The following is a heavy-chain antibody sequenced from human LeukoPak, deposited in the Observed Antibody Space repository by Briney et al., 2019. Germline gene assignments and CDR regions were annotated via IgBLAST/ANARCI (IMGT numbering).Heavy chain of an antibody. CDR3: ARSLWPEDY. V-gene: IGHV3-7*01. Sequence: GGSLRLSCEASGFAFSSYWASWVRQAPGKGLEWVANINQDGNSQNYVDSVRGRVTISKDNAKNSVCLQMNSLRAEDTAVYYCARSLWPEDYWGQGILVTVSS. CDR1: GFAFSSYW. J-gene: IGHJ4*02. D-gene: IGHD2-21*01. CDR2: INQDGNSQ.